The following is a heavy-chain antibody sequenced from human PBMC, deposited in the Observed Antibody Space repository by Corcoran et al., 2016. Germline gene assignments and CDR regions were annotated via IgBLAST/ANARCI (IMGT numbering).Heavy chain of an antibody. CDR3: ARVPLVLGRWLPRLPDY. CDR2: IIPIFGTA. J-gene: IGHJ4*02. CDR1: GGTFSSYA. V-gene: IGHV1-69*01. Sequence: QVQLVQSGAEVKKPGSSVKVSCKASGGTFSSYAISWVRQAPGQGLEWMGGIIPIFGTANYAQKFQGRVTITADESTSTAYMELSSLRSEDPAVYYCARVPLVLGRWLPRLPDYWGQGTLVTVSS. D-gene: IGHD5-12*01.